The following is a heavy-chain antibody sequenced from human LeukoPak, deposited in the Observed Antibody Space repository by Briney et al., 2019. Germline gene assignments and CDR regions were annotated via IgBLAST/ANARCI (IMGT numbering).Heavy chain of an antibody. CDR1: GGSVRYYY. V-gene: IGHV4-59*02. CDR3: AREAGYDFWSGYFGGHSDY. J-gene: IGHJ4*02. Sequence: SETLSLTCTVSGGSVRYYYWSWIRQPPGKGLEWIGYVHDSGSTNYNPSLKSRVTMSLDTSRNQFSLKLSSVTAADTAVYYCAREAGYDFWSGYFGGHSDYWGQGTLVTVSS. CDR2: VHDSGST. D-gene: IGHD3-3*01.